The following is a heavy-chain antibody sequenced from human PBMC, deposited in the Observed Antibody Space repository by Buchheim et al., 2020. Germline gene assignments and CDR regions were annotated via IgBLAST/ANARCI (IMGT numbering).Heavy chain of an antibody. D-gene: IGHD6-19*01. V-gene: IGHV4-4*07. CDR2: IYTSGST. J-gene: IGHJ4*01. Sequence: QVQLQESGPGLVKPSETLSLTCTVSGGSISSYYWNWIRQPAGKGLEWIGRIYTSGSTNYNSSLKSRVTMSVGTSKNQFSLKLSSVTAADTAVYYCARGGEHEFHSSGWYRLWYWGQGTL. CDR1: GGSISSYY. CDR3: ARGGEHEFHSSGWYRLWY.